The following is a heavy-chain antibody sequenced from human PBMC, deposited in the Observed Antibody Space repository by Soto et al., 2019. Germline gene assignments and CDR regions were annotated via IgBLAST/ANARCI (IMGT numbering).Heavy chain of an antibody. D-gene: IGHD4-17*01. CDR3: ASRDYGDYLGANWFDP. Sequence: SETLSLTCTVSGGSISSSSYYWGWIRQPPGKGLEWIGSIYYSGSTYYNPSLKSRVTISVDTSKNQFSLKLSSVTAADTAVYYCASRDYGDYLGANWFDPWGQGTLVTVSS. J-gene: IGHJ5*02. CDR1: GGSISSSSYY. V-gene: IGHV4-39*01. CDR2: IYYSGST.